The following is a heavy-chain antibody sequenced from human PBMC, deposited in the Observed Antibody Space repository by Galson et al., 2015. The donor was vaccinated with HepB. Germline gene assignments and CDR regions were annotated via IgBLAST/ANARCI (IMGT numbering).Heavy chain of an antibody. CDR1: GFIFSSYI. CDR2: ISNDGNLK. CDR3: ARGSKHYYGSGSYYPILDS. Sequence: SLRLSCAASGFIFSSYIMHWVRQAPGKGLEWLAVISNDGNLKYFRDSVRGRFTISRDNSKNTLSLQLNSLRPEDTSIYYCARGSKHYYGSGSYYPILDSWGQGTLVTVSS. D-gene: IGHD3-10*01. J-gene: IGHJ4*02. V-gene: IGHV3-30*04.